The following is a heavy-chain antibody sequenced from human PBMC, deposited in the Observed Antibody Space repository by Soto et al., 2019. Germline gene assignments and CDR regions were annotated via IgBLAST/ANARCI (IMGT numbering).Heavy chain of an antibody. J-gene: IGHJ6*03. V-gene: IGHV3-23*01. CDR2: ISGSGGST. Sequence: GGSLRLSCAASGFTFSSYAMSWVRQAPGKGLEWVSAISGSGGSTYYADSVKGRFTISRDNSKNTLYLQMNSLRAEDTAVYYCAKDIPPGYCSSTSCPPVVYYYYMDVWGKGTTVTVSS. D-gene: IGHD2-2*01. CDR1: GFTFSSYA. CDR3: AKDIPPGYCSSTSCPPVVYYYYMDV.